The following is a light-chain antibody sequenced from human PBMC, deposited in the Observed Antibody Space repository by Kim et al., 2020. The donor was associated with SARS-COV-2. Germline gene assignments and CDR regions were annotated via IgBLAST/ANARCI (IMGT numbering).Light chain of an antibody. CDR1: SGHSSYA. J-gene: IGLJ3*02. V-gene: IGLV4-69*01. Sequence: QLVLTQSPSASASLGASVKLTCTLSSGHSSYAIAWHQQQPEKGPRYLMKLNSDGSHSKGDGIPDRFSGSSSGAERYLTISSLHSEDEADYYCQTWGTGMGVFGGGTQLTVL. CDR2: LNSDGSH. CDR3: QTWGTGMGV.